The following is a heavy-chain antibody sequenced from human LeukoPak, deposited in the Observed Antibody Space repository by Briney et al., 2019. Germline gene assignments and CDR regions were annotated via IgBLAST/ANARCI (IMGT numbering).Heavy chain of an antibody. V-gene: IGHV4-59*01. D-gene: IGHD5-18*01. CDR3: ARHLQDTAMVSPLYYFDN. J-gene: IGHJ4*02. Sequence: SSETLSLTCTVSGGSISSYYWSWIRQPPGKGLEWIGYIYYSGSTKYNPSLKSRVTISVDASKTQFSLKLNSVTAADTAVYYCARHLQDTAMVSPLYYFDNWGQGTLVTVSS. CDR2: IYYSGST. CDR1: GGSISSYY.